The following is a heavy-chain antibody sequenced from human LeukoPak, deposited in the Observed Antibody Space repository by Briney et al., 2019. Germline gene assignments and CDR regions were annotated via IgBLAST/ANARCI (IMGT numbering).Heavy chain of an antibody. CDR3: ARDRLIIDY. CDR2: IYHSGST. V-gene: IGHV4-59*01. CDR1: GVSMSSYF. J-gene: IGHJ4*02. D-gene: IGHD2-21*02. Sequence: SETLSLTCTVSGVSMSSYFWSWIRQPPGKGLEWIGYIYHSGSTHYNPSLKSRVTIAIDTSKNQFSLKLSSVTAADTAVYYCARDRLIIDYWGQGTLVTVSS.